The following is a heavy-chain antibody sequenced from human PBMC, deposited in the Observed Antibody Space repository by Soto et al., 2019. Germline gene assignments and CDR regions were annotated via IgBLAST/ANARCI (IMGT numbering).Heavy chain of an antibody. Sequence: PGGSLRLSCAASGFTFSSYAMNWVRQAPGEGLEWVSFISGGGDYTYYADSVKGRFTISRDSSRNTLYLQMNTLRAEDTAVYYCTKGGKLDSWGLGTLVTVSS. CDR3: TKGGKLDS. D-gene: IGHD5-12*01. J-gene: IGHJ4*02. CDR2: ISGGGDYT. CDR1: GFTFSSYA. V-gene: IGHV3-23*01.